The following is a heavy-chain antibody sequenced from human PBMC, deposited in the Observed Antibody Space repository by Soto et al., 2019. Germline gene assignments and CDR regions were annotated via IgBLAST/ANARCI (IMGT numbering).Heavy chain of an antibody. CDR1: GFTFSSYA. CDR2: ISGSGGST. D-gene: IGHD6-6*01. CDR3: AKEVIAARRVYYYYGMDV. Sequence: EVQLLESGGGLVQPGGSLRLSCAASGFTFSSYAMSWVRQAPGKGLEWVSAISGSGGSTYYADSVKGRFTISRDNSKNTLYLQMNSLRAEDTAVYYCAKEVIAARRVYYYYGMDVWGQGTTFTVSS. J-gene: IGHJ6*02. V-gene: IGHV3-23*01.